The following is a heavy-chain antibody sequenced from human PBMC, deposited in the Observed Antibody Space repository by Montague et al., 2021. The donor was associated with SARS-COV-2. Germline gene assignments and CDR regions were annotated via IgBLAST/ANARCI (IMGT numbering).Heavy chain of an antibody. Sequence: LRLSCAASGGSISSANYYWSWIRQHPGKGLEFIGYIYYSGSSFYNPSLKSRLTISVDTSKNRFSLMLSAVTAADTAIYFCASQSGSYYNYFDLWGQGTLVTVSS. CDR3: ASQSGSYYNYFDL. CDR2: IYYSGSS. J-gene: IGHJ4*02. V-gene: IGHV4-31*02. D-gene: IGHD1-26*01. CDR1: GGSISSANYY.